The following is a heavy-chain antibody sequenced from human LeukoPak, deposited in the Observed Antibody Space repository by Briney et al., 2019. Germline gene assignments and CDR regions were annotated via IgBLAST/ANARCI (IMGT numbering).Heavy chain of an antibody. CDR1: GDSIATSDHY. CDR2: ISSSGIT. D-gene: IGHD3-3*01. V-gene: IGHV4-30-4*01. Sequence: MPSETLSLTCSVSGDSIATSDHYWSWIRLSPGKAPEWIGYISSSGITYFTSSLKSRVSMSVDTSKNQISLRLTSVTVADTAVYYCARVYYDFWSGYSLDAFDIWGQGTMVTVSS. CDR3: ARVYYDFWSGYSLDAFDI. J-gene: IGHJ3*02.